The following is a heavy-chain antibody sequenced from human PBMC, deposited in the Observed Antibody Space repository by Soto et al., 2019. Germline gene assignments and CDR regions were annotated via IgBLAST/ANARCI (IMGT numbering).Heavy chain of an antibody. CDR2: ISNSGGST. D-gene: IGHD6-19*01. CDR1: GFTFSTYS. J-gene: IGHJ6*02. CDR3: AKDIGVTLGLDYGMDV. Sequence: GGSLRLSCAASGFTFSTYSMTWLRQAPGKGLQWVSTISNSGGSTYYIDSVKGRFTISRDNSKNTLYLQMNSLRAEDTALYYCAKDIGVTLGLDYGMDVWGQGTTVTVSS. V-gene: IGHV3-23*01.